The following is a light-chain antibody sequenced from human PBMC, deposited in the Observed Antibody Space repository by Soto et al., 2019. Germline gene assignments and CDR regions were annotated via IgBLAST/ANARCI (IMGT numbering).Light chain of an antibody. J-gene: IGLJ3*02. CDR3: QVWDSSSDHWV. CDR2: DDT. CDR1: DIGDKS. Sequence: SYELTQPPSVSVAPGQTARITCGGNDIGDKSVHWYQQKPGQAPLLVVYDDTDRPSGIPERFSGSNSGNTATLTISRVEAGDEADYYCQVWDSSSDHWVFGGGTKLT. V-gene: IGLV3-21*02.